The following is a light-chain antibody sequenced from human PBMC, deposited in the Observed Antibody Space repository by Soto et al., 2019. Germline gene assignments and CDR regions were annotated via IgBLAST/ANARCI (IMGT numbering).Light chain of an antibody. CDR3: SSYAGRNNFVV. J-gene: IGLJ2*01. CDR2: EVN. V-gene: IGLV2-8*01. CDR1: SSDVGAYNY. Sequence: ALTQPPSASGSPGQSVTTSCTGSSSDVGAYNYVSWYQQHPGKAPKLLIYEVNKRPSGVPGRFSGSKSDNTASLTVSGLQGDDEADYYCSSYAGRNNFVVFGGGTKVTV.